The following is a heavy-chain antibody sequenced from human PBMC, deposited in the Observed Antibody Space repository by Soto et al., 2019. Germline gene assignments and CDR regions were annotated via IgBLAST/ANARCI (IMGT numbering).Heavy chain of an antibody. CDR1: GGSISSYY. D-gene: IGHD3-10*01. CDR3: ARAGRHYYGSGSYNDY. CDR2: IYYSGST. Sequence: SETLSLTCTVSGGSISSYYWSWIRQPPGKGLEWIGYIYYSGSTNYNPSLKSRVTISVDTSKNQFSLKLSSVTAADTAVYYCARAGRHYYGSGSYNDYWGQGTLVTVSS. J-gene: IGHJ4*02. V-gene: IGHV4-59*01.